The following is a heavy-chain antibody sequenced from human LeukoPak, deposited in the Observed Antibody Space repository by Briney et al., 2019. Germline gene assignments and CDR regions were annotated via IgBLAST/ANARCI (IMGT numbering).Heavy chain of an antibody. J-gene: IGHJ4*02. CDR1: GGSISSYY. CDR2: IYYSGST. CDR3: ARTVSGLNDYVWGSYRSRPPHYFDY. D-gene: IGHD3-16*02. V-gene: IGHV4-59*08. Sequence: PSETLSLTRTVSGGSISSYYWSWIRQPPGKGLEWIGYIYYSGSTNYNPSLKSRVTISVDTSKNQFSLKLSSVTAADTAVYYCARTVSGLNDYVWGSYRSRPPHYFDYWGQGTLVTVSS.